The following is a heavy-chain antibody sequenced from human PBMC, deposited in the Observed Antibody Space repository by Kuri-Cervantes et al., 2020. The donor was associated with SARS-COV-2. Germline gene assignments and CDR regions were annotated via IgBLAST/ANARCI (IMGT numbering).Heavy chain of an antibody. Sequence: GESLKISCAASGFTFISYAMHWVRQAPGKGLEWVAVISYDGSNKYYADSVKGRFTISRDNSKNTLYLQMNSLRAEDTAVYYCAKGGSWDYSNYEIYCYGMDVWGQGTTVTVSS. D-gene: IGHD4-11*01. CDR3: AKGGSWDYSNYEIYCYGMDV. V-gene: IGHV3-30*18. CDR2: ISYDGSNK. CDR1: GFTFISYA. J-gene: IGHJ6*02.